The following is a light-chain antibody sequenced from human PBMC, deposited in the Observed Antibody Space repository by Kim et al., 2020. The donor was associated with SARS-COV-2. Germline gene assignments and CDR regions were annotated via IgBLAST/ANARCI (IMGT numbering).Light chain of an antibody. Sequence: APGKTARITCGGNNIGSKSVHWYQQKQGQAPVLVIYYDSDRPSGIPERFSGSNSGNTATLTISRVEAGDEADDYCQVWDSSSDHRVFGGGTQLTVL. CDR3: QVWDSSSDHRV. CDR2: YDS. CDR1: NIGSKS. V-gene: IGLV3-21*04. J-gene: IGLJ2*01.